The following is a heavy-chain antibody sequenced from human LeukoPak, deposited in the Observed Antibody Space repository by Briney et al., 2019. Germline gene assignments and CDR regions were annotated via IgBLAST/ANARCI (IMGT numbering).Heavy chain of an antibody. CDR2: INHSGST. D-gene: IGHD3-10*01. CDR1: GGSFSGYY. V-gene: IGHV4-34*01. J-gene: IGHJ6*03. Sequence: PSETLSLTCAVYGGSFSGYYWSWIRQPPGKGLEWIGEINHSGSTNYNPSLKSRVTISVDTSKNQFSLKLSSVTAADTAVYYCARVSDYYGSGSLNYYYYYMDVWGKGTTVTISS. CDR3: ARVSDYYGSGSLNYYYYYMDV.